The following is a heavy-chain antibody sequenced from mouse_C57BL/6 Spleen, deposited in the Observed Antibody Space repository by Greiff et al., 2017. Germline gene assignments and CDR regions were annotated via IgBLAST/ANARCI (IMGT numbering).Heavy chain of an antibody. V-gene: IGHV5-4*01. CDR2: ISDGGSYT. J-gene: IGHJ2*01. Sequence: EVQGVESGGGLVKPGGSLKLSCAASGFTFSSYAMSWVRQTPEKRLEWVATISDGGSYTYYPDNVKGRFTISRDNAKNNLYLQMSHLKSEDTAMYYCARDNYYGSSPFDYWGQATTLTVSS. CDR3: ARDNYYGSSPFDY. D-gene: IGHD1-1*01. CDR1: GFTFSSYA.